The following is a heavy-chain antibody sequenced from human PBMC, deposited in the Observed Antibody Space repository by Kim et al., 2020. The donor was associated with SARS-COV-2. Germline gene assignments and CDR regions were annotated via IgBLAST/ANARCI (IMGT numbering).Heavy chain of an antibody. V-gene: IGHV3-30*02. J-gene: IGHJ4*02. D-gene: IGHD3-10*01. Sequence: GKGRFTISRDNSKNTLYLQMNSLRAEDTAVYYCAKDLITMVRGARGVFDYWGQGTLVTVSS. CDR3: AKDLITMVRGARGVFDY.